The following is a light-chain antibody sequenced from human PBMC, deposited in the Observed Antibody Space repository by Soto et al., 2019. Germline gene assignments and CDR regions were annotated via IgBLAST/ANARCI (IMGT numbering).Light chain of an antibody. V-gene: IGKV3D-20*02. CDR3: QQRSNWPPT. Sequence: EIVLTQSPGTLSLSPGERATLSCRASQSVSSSYLAWYQQKPGQAPRLLIYDASSRPTGIPARFSGSGSGTDFTLTISSLEPEDFAVYYCQQRSNWPPTFGQGTRLEI. CDR2: DAS. CDR1: QSVSSSY. J-gene: IGKJ5*01.